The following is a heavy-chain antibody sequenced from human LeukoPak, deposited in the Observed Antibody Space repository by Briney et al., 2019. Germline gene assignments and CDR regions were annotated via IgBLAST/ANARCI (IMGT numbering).Heavy chain of an antibody. CDR3: ARDYGEFPFDY. CDR1: GGTFSSYA. CDR2: IIPILGIA. D-gene: IGHD3-10*01. V-gene: IGHV1-69*04. Sequence: GASVKVSCKASGGTFSSYAISWVRQAPGQGLEWMGRIIPILGIANYAQKFQGRVTMTTDTSTSTAYMELRSLRSDDTAVYYCARDYGEFPFDYWGQGTLVTVSS. J-gene: IGHJ4*02.